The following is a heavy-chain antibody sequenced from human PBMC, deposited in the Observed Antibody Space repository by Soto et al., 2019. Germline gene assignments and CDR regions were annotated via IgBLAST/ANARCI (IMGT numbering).Heavy chain of an antibody. D-gene: IGHD3-10*01. J-gene: IGHJ6*02. CDR2: IYHSGST. CDR1: GGSISSSNW. Sequence: SETLSLTCAVSGGSISSSNWWSWVRQPPGKGLEWIGEIYHSGSTNYNPSLKSRVTISVDKSKNQFSLKLSSVTAADTAAYYCASLWFGEFPTYYGMDVWGQGTTVTVSS. V-gene: IGHV4-4*02. CDR3: ASLWFGEFPTYYGMDV.